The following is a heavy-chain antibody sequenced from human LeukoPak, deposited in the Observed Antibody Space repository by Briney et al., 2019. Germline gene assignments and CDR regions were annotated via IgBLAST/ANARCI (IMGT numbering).Heavy chain of an antibody. Sequence: GGSLRLSCAASGFTFDDYGMSWVRQAPGKGLEWVSGINWNGGSTGYADSVKGRFTISRDNAKNSLYLQMNSLRAEDTALYYCASRRGYSSSWLDAWGKGTTVTVSS. CDR1: GFTFDDYG. CDR3: ASRRGYSSSWLDA. D-gene: IGHD6-13*01. CDR2: INWNGGST. J-gene: IGHJ6*04. V-gene: IGHV3-20*04.